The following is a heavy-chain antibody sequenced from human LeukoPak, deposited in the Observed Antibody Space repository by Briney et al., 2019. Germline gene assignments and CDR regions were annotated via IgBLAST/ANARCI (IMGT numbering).Heavy chain of an antibody. CDR1: GFTFSSYG. Sequence: GRSLRLSCAASGFTFSSYGMHWVRQAPGKGLEWVAVISYDGSNKYYADSVKGRFSISRDNSKNTLYLHMNSLRAEDTAVYYCAKDQGGGWYTFGYWGQGKVVTVSS. V-gene: IGHV3-30*18. J-gene: IGHJ4*02. D-gene: IGHD6-19*01. CDR3: AKDQGGGWYTFGY. CDR2: ISYDGSNK.